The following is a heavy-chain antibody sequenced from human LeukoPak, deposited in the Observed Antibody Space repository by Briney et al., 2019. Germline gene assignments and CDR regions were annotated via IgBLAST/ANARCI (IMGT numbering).Heavy chain of an antibody. J-gene: IGHJ4*02. CDR3: AKDDAWLQYND. CDR1: GFTFSRHG. D-gene: IGHD5-24*01. V-gene: IGHV3-23*01. Sequence: GGSLRLSCVAAGFTFSRHGMNWVRQAPGKGLEWVSGISPSGDIKYYVDSVKGRFTVSRDNSKNTLYLEINSLRDEDTAVYYCAKDDAWLQYNDWGQGTLVTVSS. CDR2: ISPSGDIK.